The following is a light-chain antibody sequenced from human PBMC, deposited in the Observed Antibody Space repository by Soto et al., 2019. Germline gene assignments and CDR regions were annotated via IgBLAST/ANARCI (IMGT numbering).Light chain of an antibody. CDR1: QNIGNY. CDR3: QQSYNTHMST. J-gene: IGKJ2*01. Sequence: DIQMTQSPSSLPASVGDRVTITCRASQNIGNYLNWYQQKPGKAPNLLIYAASSLQSGVPSRFSGAGSETDFTLTITSLQPEDFATYYCQQSYNTHMSTFGQGTKLEIK. V-gene: IGKV1-39*01. CDR2: AAS.